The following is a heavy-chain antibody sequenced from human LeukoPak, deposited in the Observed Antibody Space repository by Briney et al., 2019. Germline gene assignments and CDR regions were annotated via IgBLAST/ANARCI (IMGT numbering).Heavy chain of an antibody. CDR2: IYHSGST. D-gene: IGHD2-2*01. Sequence: SQTLSLTCTVSGGSISSGGYYWSWIRQPPGKGLEWIGYIYHSGSTYYNPSLKSRVTISVDRSKNQFSLKLNSVTAADTAVYYCASETPAGTDYWGQGTQVTVSS. CDR1: GGSISSGGYY. CDR3: ASETPAGTDY. V-gene: IGHV4-30-2*01. J-gene: IGHJ4*02.